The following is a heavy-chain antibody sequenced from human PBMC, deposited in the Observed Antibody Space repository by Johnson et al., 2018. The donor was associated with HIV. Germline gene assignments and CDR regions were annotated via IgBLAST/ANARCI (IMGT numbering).Heavy chain of an antibody. J-gene: IGHJ3*02. CDR2: ISWNSGSI. D-gene: IGHD6-13*01. Sequence: EVQLVESGGGLVQPGRSLRLSCAASGFTFDDYAMHWVRQAPGKGLEWVSGISWNSGSIGYADSVKGRFTISRDNAKNSLYLQMNSLRAEDTAVYYCTTKPYSSSWYGAFDIWGQGTMVTVSS. V-gene: IGHV3-9*01. CDR1: GFTFDDYA. CDR3: TTKPYSSSWYGAFDI.